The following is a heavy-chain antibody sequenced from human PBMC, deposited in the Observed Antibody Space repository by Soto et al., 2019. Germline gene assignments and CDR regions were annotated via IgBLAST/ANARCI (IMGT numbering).Heavy chain of an antibody. Sequence: GGSLRLSCAASGFTFSSYAMSWVRQAPGKGLEWVSAISGSGGSTYYADSVKGRFTISRDNSKNTLYLQMNRLRAEDTAVYYCAKTTEYYYGSGSYYYYYGMDVWGQGTTVTVSS. CDR3: AKTTEYYYGSGSYYYYYGMDV. CDR1: GFTFSSYA. CDR2: ISGSGGST. J-gene: IGHJ6*02. D-gene: IGHD3-10*01. V-gene: IGHV3-23*01.